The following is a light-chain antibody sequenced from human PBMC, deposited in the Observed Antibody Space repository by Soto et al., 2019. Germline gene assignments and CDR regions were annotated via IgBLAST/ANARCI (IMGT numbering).Light chain of an antibody. V-gene: IGKV3-11*01. CDR2: DAS. CDR1: QSVSSY. J-gene: IGKJ1*01. CDR3: QQRSNWPPT. Sequence: EIVLTQSPATLSLSPGERATLSCRASQSVSSYLAWYQQKPGQAPRLLIYDASNRATGIPARFSGSGSRTDFTLTISSLEPEDFVVYYCQQRSNWPPTFGQGTKVEIK.